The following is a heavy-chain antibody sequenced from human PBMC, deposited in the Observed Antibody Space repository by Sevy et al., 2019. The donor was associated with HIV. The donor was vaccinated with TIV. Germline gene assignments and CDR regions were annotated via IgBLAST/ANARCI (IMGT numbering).Heavy chain of an antibody. J-gene: IGHJ4*02. Sequence: GGSLRLSCEASGFTFSSYEMNWVRQAPGKGLEWVAVIWYDGTNKEYADSVKGRFTISRDNSKNTLYLQMNSLRAEDTAVYYCAREDIRVAGIGYYFHSWGQGTLVTVSS. CDR1: GFTFSSYE. CDR2: IWYDGTNK. V-gene: IGHV3-33*08. D-gene: IGHD6-19*01. CDR3: AREDIRVAGIGYYFHS.